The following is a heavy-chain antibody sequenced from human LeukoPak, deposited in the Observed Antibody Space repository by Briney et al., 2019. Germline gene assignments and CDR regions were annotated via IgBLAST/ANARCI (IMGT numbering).Heavy chain of an antibody. V-gene: IGHV3-23*01. J-gene: IGHJ4*02. Sequence: GGSLRLSCAASGFTFSSYGMSWVRQAPGKGLEWVSAISGSGGSTYYADSVKGRFTISRDNSKNTLYLQMNSLRAEDTAVYYCAKAPIYCGGDCYSFDYWGQGTLVTVSS. CDR2: ISGSGGST. CDR3: AKAPIYCGGDCYSFDY. CDR1: GFTFSSYG. D-gene: IGHD2-21*02.